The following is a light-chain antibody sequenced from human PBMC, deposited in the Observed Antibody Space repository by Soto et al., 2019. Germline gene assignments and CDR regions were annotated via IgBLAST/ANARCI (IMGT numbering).Light chain of an antibody. J-gene: IGKJ3*01. CDR1: QDISRY. V-gene: IGKV1-9*01. CDR3: QQLQRTPFT. Sequence: QLTQSPSSLSASVGDRVTITCRASQDISRYLAWYQQRAGKAPKLLIYGASTLQSGVPSRFSGSGSGTEFTLTISSLQPEDFATYHCQQLQRTPFTFGPETTVDV. CDR2: GAS.